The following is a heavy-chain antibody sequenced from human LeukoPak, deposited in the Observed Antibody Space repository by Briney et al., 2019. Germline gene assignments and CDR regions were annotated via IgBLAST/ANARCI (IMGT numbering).Heavy chain of an antibody. V-gene: IGHV1-69*13. J-gene: IGHJ4*02. CDR2: IIPIFATA. CDR1: GGTFSSYA. CDR3: ARATYYYDSSGYHFDY. Sequence: ASVKVSCKASGGTFSSYAISWVRQAPGQGLEWMGGIIPIFATANYAQKFQGRVTITADESTSTAYMELSSLRSEDTAVYYCARATYYYDSSGYHFDYWGQGTLVTVSS. D-gene: IGHD3-22*01.